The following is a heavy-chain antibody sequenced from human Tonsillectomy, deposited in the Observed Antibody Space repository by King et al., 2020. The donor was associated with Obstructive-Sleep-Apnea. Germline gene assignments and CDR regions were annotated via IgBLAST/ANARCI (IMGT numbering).Heavy chain of an antibody. Sequence: VQLVESGGGLVQPGGSLRLSCAASGFTFSSYWMHWVRQAPGKGLVWISRIYSDGSSTNYADSVKGRFTISRDNAKNTLYLQMNSLRAEDTAVYYCASDLVSSVAQGDYGMDVWGQGTTVTVSS. CDR1: GFTFSSYW. CDR3: ASDLVSSVAQGDYGMDV. V-gene: IGHV3-74*01. CDR2: IYSDGSST. D-gene: IGHD6-6*01. J-gene: IGHJ6*02.